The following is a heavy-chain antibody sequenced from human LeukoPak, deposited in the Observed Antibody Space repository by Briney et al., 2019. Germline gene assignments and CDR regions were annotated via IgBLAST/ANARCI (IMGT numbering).Heavy chain of an antibody. CDR2: INHSGST. J-gene: IGHJ3*02. V-gene: IGHV4-39*07. CDR3: AREAFSRERGYSFGAFDI. Sequence: SEILSLTCTVSGGSISSSSYYWSWIRQPPGKGLEWIGEINHSGSTNYNPSLKSRVTISVDMSKNQFSLKLSSVTAADTAVYYCAREAFSRERGYSFGAFDIWGQGTMVTVSS. D-gene: IGHD5-18*01. CDR1: GGSISSSSYY.